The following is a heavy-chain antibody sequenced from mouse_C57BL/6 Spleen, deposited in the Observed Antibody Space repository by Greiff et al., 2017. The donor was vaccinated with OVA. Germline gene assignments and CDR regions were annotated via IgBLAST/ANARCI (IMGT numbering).Heavy chain of an antibody. J-gene: IGHJ2*01. V-gene: IGHV3-6*01. CDR1: GYSITSGYY. CDR2: ISYDGSN. CDR3: ARDQGITTVVATKGFFDY. Sequence: EVHLVESGPGLVKPSQSLSLTCSVTGYSITSGYYWNWIRQFPGNKLEWMGYISYDGSNNYNPSLKNRISITRDTSKNQFFLKLNSVTTEDTATYYCARDQGITTVVATKGFFDYWGQGTTLTVSS. D-gene: IGHD1-1*01.